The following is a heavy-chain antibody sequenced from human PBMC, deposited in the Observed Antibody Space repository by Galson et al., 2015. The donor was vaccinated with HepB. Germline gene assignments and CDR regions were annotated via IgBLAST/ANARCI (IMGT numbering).Heavy chain of an antibody. D-gene: IGHD4/OR15-4a*01. J-gene: IGHJ4*02. V-gene: IGHV3-49*03. CDR3: ARKIASPDYDYYGLDV. CDR1: EFTFGDYA. CDR2: IRTKAYGGTT. Sequence: SLRLSCATFEFTFGDYAMSWFRQAPGKGLEWIGFIRTKAYGGTTEYAASVKGKFIISRDDSESIAYLQMNSLTSDDTAVYYCARKIASPDYDYYGLDVWGQGSLVTVSS.